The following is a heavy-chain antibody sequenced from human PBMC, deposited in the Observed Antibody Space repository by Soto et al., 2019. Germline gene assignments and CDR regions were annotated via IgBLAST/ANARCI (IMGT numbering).Heavy chain of an antibody. CDR1: CGYISSSDYY. V-gene: IGHV4-30-4*01. CDR2: ISFTGST. Sequence: TSETLSLTCTFSCGYISSSDYYWTWIRQSPGKGLEYIGYISFTGSTYYNPSLKSRVTISVDRSKNQFSLKLSSVTAADTAVYYCASVKGYYGSGSTGYFDYWGQGTLVTVSS. D-gene: IGHD3-10*01. CDR3: ASVKGYYGSGSTGYFDY. J-gene: IGHJ4*02.